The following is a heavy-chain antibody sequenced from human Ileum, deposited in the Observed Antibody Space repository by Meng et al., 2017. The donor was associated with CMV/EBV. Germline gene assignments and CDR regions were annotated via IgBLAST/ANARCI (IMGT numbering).Heavy chain of an antibody. CDR2: IKPSTGDA. J-gene: IGHJ5*02. D-gene: IGHD3-16*01. V-gene: IGHV1-2*02. CDR3: IRGGTIAGDPAGFDP. CDR1: EYTFFGYY. Sequence: ASVKVSCKASEYTFFGYYIDWVRQATGQGLEWMGWIKPSTGDANYIQKLQGRVTLTRDTSIATVYMELSSLTSDDTATYYCIRGGTIAGDPAGFDPWGQGTLVTVSS.